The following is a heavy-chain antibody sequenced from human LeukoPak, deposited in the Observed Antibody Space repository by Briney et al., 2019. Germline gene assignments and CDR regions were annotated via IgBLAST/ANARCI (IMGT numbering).Heavy chain of an antibody. CDR3: ASVYSYGWFDY. CDR1: GFTFSNYW. Sequence: GGSLRLSCAASGFTFSNYWMSWVRQAPGKGLEWVANIKFDGSDKFYVDSVKGRFTISRDNTKNLLYLQMNSLRAEDTAVYYCASVYSYGWFDYWGQGTLVIVSS. J-gene: IGHJ5*01. D-gene: IGHD5-18*01. V-gene: IGHV3-7*01. CDR2: IKFDGSDK.